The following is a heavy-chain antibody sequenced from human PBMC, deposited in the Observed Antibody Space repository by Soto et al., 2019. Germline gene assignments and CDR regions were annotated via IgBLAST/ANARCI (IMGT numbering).Heavy chain of an antibody. CDR3: AHGRPNYYDSSGYWRYYYYYGMEV. J-gene: IGHJ6*02. Sequence: VSGPTLVNPTQTLTLTCTFSGFSLSTSGVGVGWIRQPPGKALEWLALIYWNDDKRYSPSLKSRLTITKDTSKNQVVLTMTNMDPVDTATYYCAHGRPNYYDSSGYWRYYYYYGMEVWCQGPTVTVSS. CDR2: IYWNDDK. D-gene: IGHD3-22*01. CDR1: GFSLSTSGVG. V-gene: IGHV2-5*01.